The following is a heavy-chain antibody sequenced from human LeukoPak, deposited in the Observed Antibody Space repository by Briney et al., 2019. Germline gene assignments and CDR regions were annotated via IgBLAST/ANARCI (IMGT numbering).Heavy chain of an antibody. V-gene: IGHV4-59*12. Sequence: SETLSLTCAVYGGSFSGYYWSWIRQPPGKGLEWIGHIYYTGSTNYNPSLKSRVTISVDKSKDHFSLKLSSVTAADTALYYCARLLFGGYYYYYGMDVWGQGTTVTVSS. J-gene: IGHJ6*02. CDR2: IYYTGST. CDR1: GGSFSGYY. D-gene: IGHD3-10*01. CDR3: ARLLFGGYYYYYGMDV.